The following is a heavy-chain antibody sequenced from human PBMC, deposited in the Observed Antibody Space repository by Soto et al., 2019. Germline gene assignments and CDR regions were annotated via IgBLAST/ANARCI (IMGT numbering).Heavy chain of an antibody. Sequence: QVQLVQSGAEVKKPGSSVKVSCKASGGTFSSYTISWVRQAPGQGLEWMGRIIPILGIANYAQKFQGRVTITADKSTSTAYMERSSLRSEDTAVYYCAREPYCSGGSCYYYYGMDVWGQGTTVTVSS. CDR3: AREPYCSGGSCYYYYGMDV. J-gene: IGHJ6*02. V-gene: IGHV1-69*08. CDR2: IIPILGIA. D-gene: IGHD2-15*01. CDR1: GGTFSSYT.